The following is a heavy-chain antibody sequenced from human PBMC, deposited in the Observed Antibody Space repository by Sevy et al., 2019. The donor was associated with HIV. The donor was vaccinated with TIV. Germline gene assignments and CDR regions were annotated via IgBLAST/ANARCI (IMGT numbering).Heavy chain of an antibody. CDR1: GGSISSYY. CDR3: ASGDYYDSSGYPGYFQH. J-gene: IGHJ1*01. CDR2: IYYSGST. V-gene: IGHV4-59*01. Sequence: SETLSLTCTVSGGSISSYYWSWIRQPPGKGLEWIGYIYYSGSTNYNPPLKSRVTISVDTSKNQFSLKLSSVTAADTAVYYCASGDYYDSSGYPGYFQHWGQGTLVTVSS. D-gene: IGHD3-22*01.